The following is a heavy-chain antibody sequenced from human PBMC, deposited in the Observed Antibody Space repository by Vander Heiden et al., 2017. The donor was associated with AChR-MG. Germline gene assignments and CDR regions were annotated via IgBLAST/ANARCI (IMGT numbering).Heavy chain of an antibody. D-gene: IGHD2-15*01. CDR2: ISYDGSNK. CDR3: AKERVVVVAATLPLQN. J-gene: IGHJ4*02. Sequence: QVQLVESGGGVVQPGRSLHISCAASGFTFSSYGMHWVRQAPGKGLEWVAVISYDGSNKYYADSVKGRFTISRDNSKNTLYLQMNSLRAEDTAVYYCAKERVVVVAATLPLQNWGQGTLVTVSS. CDR1: GFTFSSYG. V-gene: IGHV3-30*18.